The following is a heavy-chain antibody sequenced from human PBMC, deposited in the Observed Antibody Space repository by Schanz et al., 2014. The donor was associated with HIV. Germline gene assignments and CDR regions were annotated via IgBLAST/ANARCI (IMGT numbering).Heavy chain of an antibody. CDR3: ARGLPGLDY. V-gene: IGHV3-23*03. Sequence: EVQLLESGGGLVQPGGSLRLSCTVSGFTFSRSAMTWVRQAPGKGLEWVSSIDIAGTLTYFADSVKGRFTISRDNSKNTVYLHMNSLRFEDTAFYYCARGLPGLDYWGQGVLVTVSS. J-gene: IGHJ4*02. D-gene: IGHD2-2*01. CDR1: GFTFSRSA. CDR2: IDIAGTLT.